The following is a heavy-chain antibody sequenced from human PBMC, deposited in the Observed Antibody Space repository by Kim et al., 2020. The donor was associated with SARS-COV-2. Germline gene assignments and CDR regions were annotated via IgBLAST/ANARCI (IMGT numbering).Heavy chain of an antibody. Sequence: GGSLRLSCAASGFTFSSYAMSWVRQAPGKGLEWVSAISGSGGSTYYADSVKGRFTISRDNSKNTLYLQMNSLRAEDTAVYYCATTEQQLVGYYFDYWGQGTLVTVSS. V-gene: IGHV3-23*01. CDR3: ATTEQQLVGYYFDY. J-gene: IGHJ4*02. D-gene: IGHD6-13*01. CDR1: GFTFSSYA. CDR2: ISGSGGST.